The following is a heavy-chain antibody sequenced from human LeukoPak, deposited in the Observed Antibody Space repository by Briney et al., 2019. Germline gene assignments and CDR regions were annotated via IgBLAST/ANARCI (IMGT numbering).Heavy chain of an antibody. J-gene: IGHJ4*02. CDR1: GFTFSSYG. Sequence: GGSLRLSCAASGFTFSSYGMHWVRQAPGKGLEWVAVISYDGSNKYYADSVKGRFTISRDNSKNTLYLQMNSLRAEDTAVYYSAKGFNSWIQLWSFDYWGQGTLVTVSS. CDR3: AKGFNSWIQLWSFDY. V-gene: IGHV3-30*18. CDR2: ISYDGSNK. D-gene: IGHD5-18*01.